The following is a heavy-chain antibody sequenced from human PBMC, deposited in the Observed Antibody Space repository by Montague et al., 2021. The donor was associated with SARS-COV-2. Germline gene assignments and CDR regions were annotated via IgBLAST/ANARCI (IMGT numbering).Heavy chain of an antibody. D-gene: IGHD3-22*01. J-gene: IGHJ6*03. CDR1: RGPSIFPF. Sequence: SETLSLTCASNRGPSIFPFSRSSRQPPGKRLAWIGLINNSLSTHYNPSLNSRATLSVDTSKNQFSLKLHSVTAADTAVYYCARGRIEVSMIVVVLTGASYYMDVWGKGTTVTVSS. CDR3: ARGRIEVSMIVVVLTGASYYMDV. CDR2: INNSLST. V-gene: IGHV4-34*01.